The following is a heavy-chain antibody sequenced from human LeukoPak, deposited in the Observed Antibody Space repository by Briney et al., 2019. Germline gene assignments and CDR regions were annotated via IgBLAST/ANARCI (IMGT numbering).Heavy chain of an antibody. V-gene: IGHV4-59*01. J-gene: IGHJ3*02. Sequence: PSETLSLTCTVSGGSISSYYWSWIRQPPGKVLEWIGYIYYSGSTNYNPSLKSRVTISVDTSKNQFSLKLSSVTAADTAVYYCARAGSFDYVWGSYRTDAFDIWGQGTMVTVSS. CDR1: GGSISSYY. CDR2: IYYSGST. D-gene: IGHD3-16*02. CDR3: ARAGSFDYVWGSYRTDAFDI.